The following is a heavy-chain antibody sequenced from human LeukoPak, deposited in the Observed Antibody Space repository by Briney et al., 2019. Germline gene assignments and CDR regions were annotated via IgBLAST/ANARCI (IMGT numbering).Heavy chain of an antibody. CDR1: GGSITTSSYY. CDR2: IYYSGST. Sequence: TSETLSLTCTVSGGSITTSSYYWGWIRQPPGKGLEWIGIIYYSGSTYYNPSLKGRVTISVDTSKNQFSLKVSSVTAADTAVYYCASNYYGSGSLDYWGQGNLVTVSS. J-gene: IGHJ4*02. V-gene: IGHV4-39*07. CDR3: ASNYYGSGSLDY. D-gene: IGHD3-10*01.